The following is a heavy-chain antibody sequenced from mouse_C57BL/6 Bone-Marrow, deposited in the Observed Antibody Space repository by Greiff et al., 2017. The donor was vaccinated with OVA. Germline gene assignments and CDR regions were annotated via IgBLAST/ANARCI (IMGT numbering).Heavy chain of an antibody. Sequence: VMLVESGPGLVAPSQSLSITCTVSGFSLTSYAISWVRQPPGKGLEWLGVIWTGGGTNYNSALKSRLSISKDNSKSQVFLKMNSLQTDDTARYYCARNFYYYGSSYWYFDVWGTGTTVTVSS. CDR3: ARNFYYYGSSYWYFDV. CDR1: GFSLTSYA. CDR2: IWTGGGT. J-gene: IGHJ1*03. V-gene: IGHV2-9-1*01. D-gene: IGHD1-1*01.